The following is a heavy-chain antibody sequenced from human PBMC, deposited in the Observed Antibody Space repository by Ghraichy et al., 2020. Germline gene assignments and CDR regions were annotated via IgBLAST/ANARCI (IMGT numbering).Heavy chain of an antibody. J-gene: IGHJ6*02. CDR2: IHYSGSA. CDR1: GGSIRTGDYS. CDR3: AVLASHGVDV. D-gene: IGHD3-3*01. Sequence: QTLSLTCGVSGGSIRTGDYSWTWIRQAPGKGLEWIGYIHYSGSAHHNPSLKSRVTISVDGSRNRFSLDVTSVTAADAAVYYCAVLASHGVDVWGQGTTVAVS. V-gene: IGHV4-30-2*01.